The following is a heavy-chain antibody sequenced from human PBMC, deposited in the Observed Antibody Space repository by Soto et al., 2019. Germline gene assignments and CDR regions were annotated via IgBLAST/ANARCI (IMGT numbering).Heavy chain of an antibody. D-gene: IGHD4-17*01. V-gene: IGHV3-23*01. J-gene: IGHJ2*01. Sequence: EVQLLESGGGLVQPGGSLRLSCAASGFTFSSYAMYWVRQAPGKGLEWVSVISGSGGSTYYADAVKGRFTISRDNSKNTLYLQMNSLRAEDTAVYYCAKRTVGWYFDLWGRGTLVTVSS. CDR3: AKRTVGWYFDL. CDR1: GFTFSSYA. CDR2: ISGSGGST.